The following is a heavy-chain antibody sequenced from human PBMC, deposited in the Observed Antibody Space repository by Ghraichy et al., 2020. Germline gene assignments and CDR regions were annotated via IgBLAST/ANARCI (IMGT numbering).Heavy chain of an antibody. Sequence: GGSLRLSCAASGFTFSNAWMSWVRQAPGKGLEWVGRIKSKTDGGTTDYAAPVKGRFTISRDDSKNTLYLQMNSLKTEDTAVYYCTTPRDYYDSSGYYYYYGMDVWGQGTTVTVSS. D-gene: IGHD3-22*01. CDR1: GFTFSNAW. CDR2: IKSKTDGGTT. CDR3: TTPRDYYDSSGYYYYYGMDV. J-gene: IGHJ6*02. V-gene: IGHV3-15*01.